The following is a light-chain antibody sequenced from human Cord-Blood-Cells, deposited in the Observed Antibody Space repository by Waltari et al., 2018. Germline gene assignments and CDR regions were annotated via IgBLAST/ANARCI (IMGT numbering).Light chain of an antibody. CDR2: EGS. CDR1: SSDVGSYNL. V-gene: IGLV2-23*01. J-gene: IGLJ2*01. CDR3: CSYAGSSTDVV. Sequence: QSALTQPASVSGPPGQSTTISCTGTSSDVGSYNLVSWSQQHPGKAPKLMIYEGSKRPSGVSNRFSGSKSGNTASLTISGLQAEDEADYYCCSYAGSSTDVVFGGGTKLTVL.